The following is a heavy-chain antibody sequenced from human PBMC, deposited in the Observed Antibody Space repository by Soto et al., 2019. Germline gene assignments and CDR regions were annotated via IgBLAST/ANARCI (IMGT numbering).Heavy chain of an antibody. CDR2: IKTIAGGGTT. D-gene: IGHD1-1*01. CDR1: GFTFNDAW. Sequence: EVQLVESGGGLVEPGGSLRLSCAASGFTFNDAWMTWVRQGPGKGLEWVGRIKTIAGGGTTDYTAPVKGRFTISRDDSKNTVYLQINSLKIEDTAVYYCTTERCTGTNCYVKNAFDVWGQGTMVTVSS. CDR3: TTERCTGTNCYVKNAFDV. J-gene: IGHJ3*01. V-gene: IGHV3-15*01.